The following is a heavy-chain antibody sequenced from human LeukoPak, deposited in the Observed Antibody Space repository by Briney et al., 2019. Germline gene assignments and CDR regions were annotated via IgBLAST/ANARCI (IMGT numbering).Heavy chain of an antibody. Sequence: SETLSLTCTVSGGSISSSSYYWGWIRQPPGKGLEWIGCIYYSGSTYYNPSLKSRVTISVDTSKNQFSLNLSSVTAADTAVYYCARRDIVATISYFDYWGQGTLVTVSS. V-gene: IGHV4-39*01. D-gene: IGHD5-12*01. J-gene: IGHJ4*02. CDR1: GGSISSSSYY. CDR2: IYYSGST. CDR3: ARRDIVATISYFDY.